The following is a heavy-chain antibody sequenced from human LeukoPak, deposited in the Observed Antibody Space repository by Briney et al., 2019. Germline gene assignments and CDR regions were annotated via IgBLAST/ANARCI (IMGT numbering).Heavy chain of an antibody. CDR1: GYTFTSYG. V-gene: IGHV1-18*01. CDR3: ARPHSSSWYSLDFDY. D-gene: IGHD6-13*01. Sequence: ASVKVSCKASGYTFTSYGISWVRQAPGQGLEWMGWISAYNGNTNYAQKLQGRVTMTTDTSTSTAYMELSSLRSEDTAVYYCARPHSSSWYSLDFDYWGQGTLVTVSS. CDR2: ISAYNGNT. J-gene: IGHJ4*02.